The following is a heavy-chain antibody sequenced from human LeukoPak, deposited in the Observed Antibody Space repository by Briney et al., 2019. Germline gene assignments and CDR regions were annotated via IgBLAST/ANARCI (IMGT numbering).Heavy chain of an antibody. V-gene: IGHV3-48*03. CDR3: ARGAIPQYYYYYMDV. J-gene: IGHJ6*03. CDR1: GFTFSSYE. D-gene: IGHD2-2*01. Sequence: HPGGSLRLSCAASGFTFSSYEMNWVRQAPGKGLEWVSYISSSGSTIYYADSVKGRFTISRDNAKNSLYLQMNSLRAEDTAVYYCARGAIPQYYYYYMDVWGKGTTVTISS. CDR2: ISSSGSTI.